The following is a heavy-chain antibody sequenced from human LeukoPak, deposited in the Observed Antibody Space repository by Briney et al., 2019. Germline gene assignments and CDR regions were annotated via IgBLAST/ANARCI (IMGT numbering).Heavy chain of an antibody. J-gene: IGHJ6*02. CDR1: GGTFSSYA. CDR2: INPSGGST. D-gene: IGHD2-2*01. V-gene: IGHV1-46*01. CDR3: ARAPGYCSSTSCSYYYGMDV. Sequence: GASVKVSCKASGGTFSSYAISWVRQAPGQGLEWMGIINPSGGSTSYAQKFQGRVTMTRDTSTSTVYMELSSLRSEDTAVYYCARAPGYCSSTSCSYYYGMDVWGQGTTVTVSS.